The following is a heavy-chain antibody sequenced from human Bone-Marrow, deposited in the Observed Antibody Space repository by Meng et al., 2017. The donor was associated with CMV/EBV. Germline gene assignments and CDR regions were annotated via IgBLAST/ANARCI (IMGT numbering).Heavy chain of an antibody. CDR2: FNPSGDRT. J-gene: IGHJ6*02. Sequence: ASVKVSCKTSGYTFSNYYIHWVRQAPEKGLEWMGIFNPSGDRTSYGKKFQGRVTMTRDTSSSTVYMELSSLRIEDTAVYYCAREYAAMVDVYYYGMDVWGQGTTATFSS. CDR1: GYTFSNYY. CDR3: AREYAAMVDVYYYGMDV. V-gene: IGHV1-46*01. D-gene: IGHD5-18*01.